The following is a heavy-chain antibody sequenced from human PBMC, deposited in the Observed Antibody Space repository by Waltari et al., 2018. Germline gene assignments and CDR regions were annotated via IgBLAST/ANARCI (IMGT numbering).Heavy chain of an antibody. J-gene: IGHJ4*02. V-gene: IGHV1-69*05. D-gene: IGHD4-17*01. Sequence: QVQLVQSGAEVKKPGSSVKVSCKASGGTFSSYAISWVRQAPGQGLEWMGGIIPIFGTANDAQKFQGRVTITTDESTSTAYMELSSLRSEDTAVYYCASITYGGAYYFDYWGQGTLVTVSS. CDR3: ASITYGGAYYFDY. CDR1: GGTFSSYA. CDR2: IIPIFGTA.